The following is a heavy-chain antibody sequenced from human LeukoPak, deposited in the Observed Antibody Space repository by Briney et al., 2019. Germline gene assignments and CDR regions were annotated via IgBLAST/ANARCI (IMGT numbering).Heavy chain of an antibody. D-gene: IGHD5-18*01. V-gene: IGHV1-69*04. CDR2: IIPILGIA. CDR1: GRTFSSYA. Sequence: PSVKVSCKASGRTFSSYAISWVRQAPGQALEWMGRIIPILGIANYAQKFQGRVTITADKSTSTAYMELSSLRSEDTAVYYCARPPLTADSAFDIRGQGKMVTVSS. CDR3: ARPPLTADSAFDI. J-gene: IGHJ3*02.